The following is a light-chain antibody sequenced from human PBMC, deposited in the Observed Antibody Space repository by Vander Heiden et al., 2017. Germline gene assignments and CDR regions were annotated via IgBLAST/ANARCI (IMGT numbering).Light chain of an antibody. CDR3: EYTNSRNWV. CDR1: SGSIASNY. V-gene: IGLV6-57*01. J-gene: IGLJ3*02. Sequence: NFMLTQPHSVSESPGKTLTISCTRSSGSIASNYVQWYQQRAGSSPTIVLYDENQRPSGVPDRFSGSIDSYSTSVTITISGLEAEDESDDYCEYTNSRNWVFGGGTKLTVL. CDR2: DEN.